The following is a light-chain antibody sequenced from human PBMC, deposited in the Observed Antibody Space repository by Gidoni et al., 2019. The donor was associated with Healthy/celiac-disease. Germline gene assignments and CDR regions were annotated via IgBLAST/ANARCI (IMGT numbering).Light chain of an antibody. CDR1: SSDVGCYNY. J-gene: IGLJ2*01. Sequence: QSALTQPRSVSGSPGQSVTISCTGTSSDVGCYNYVSWSQQPPGKAPTLMIYDVSKRPSGVPDRFSGSKSGNTASLTISGLQAEDEADYYCCSYAGSYTFGFGGGTKLTVL. CDR3: CSYAGSYTFG. V-gene: IGLV2-11*01. CDR2: DVS.